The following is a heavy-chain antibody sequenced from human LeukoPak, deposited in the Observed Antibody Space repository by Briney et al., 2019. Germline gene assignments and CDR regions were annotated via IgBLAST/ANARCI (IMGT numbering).Heavy chain of an antibody. CDR2: IIPIFGTA. V-gene: IGHV1-69*01. CDR1: GGTFSSYA. Sequence: SVKVSCKASGGTFSSYAIGWVRQAPGQGLEWMGGIIPIFGTANYAQKFQGRVTITADESTSTAYMELSSLRSEDTAVYYCARLPLRSIAVGYYGMDVWGQGTTVTVSS. CDR3: ARLPLRSIAVGYYGMDV. D-gene: IGHD6-6*01. J-gene: IGHJ6*02.